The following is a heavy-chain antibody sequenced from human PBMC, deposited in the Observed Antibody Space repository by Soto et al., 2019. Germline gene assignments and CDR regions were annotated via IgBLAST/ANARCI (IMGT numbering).Heavy chain of an antibody. CDR2: IIPIFGTA. Sequence: SVKVSCKASGGTFSSYAISWVRQAPGQGLEWMGGIIPIFGTANYAQKFQGRVTITADESTSTAYMELSSLRSEDTAVYYCARGTQYYYDSSGCYYDRVAEYFQHWGQGTLVTVSS. CDR1: GGTFSSYA. D-gene: IGHD3-22*01. CDR3: ARGTQYYYDSSGCYYDRVAEYFQH. J-gene: IGHJ1*01. V-gene: IGHV1-69*13.